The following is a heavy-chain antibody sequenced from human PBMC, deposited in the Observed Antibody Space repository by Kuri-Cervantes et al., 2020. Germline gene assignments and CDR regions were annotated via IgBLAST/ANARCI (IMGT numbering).Heavy chain of an antibody. V-gene: IGHV3-30*02. CDR3: AREISERVDY. CDR2: IRHDGSNK. Sequence: GESLKISCAASGFTFSSHAMSWVRHTPGKGLEWVAFIRHDGSNKYYADSVKGRFTISRDNAKNSVYLQMNSLRAEDTAVYYCAREISERVDYWGQGTLVTVSS. CDR1: GFTFSSHA. J-gene: IGHJ4*02.